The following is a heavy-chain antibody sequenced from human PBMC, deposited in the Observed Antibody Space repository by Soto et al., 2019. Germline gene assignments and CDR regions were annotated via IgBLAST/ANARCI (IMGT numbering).Heavy chain of an antibody. V-gene: IGHV4-39*01. CDR1: GGSISSSNYY. CDR2: IYYSGST. Sequence: QLQLQESGPGLVKPSETLSLTCTVSGGSISSSNYYWGWIRQPPGKGLEWIGSIYYSGSTYYNPSLKRRVTISVDTSKYQFSLKLSSVTAAATAVYYCATQEVGGSYVYTFDPWGQGTLVTVSS. D-gene: IGHD1-26*01. J-gene: IGHJ5*02. CDR3: ATQEVGGSYVYTFDP.